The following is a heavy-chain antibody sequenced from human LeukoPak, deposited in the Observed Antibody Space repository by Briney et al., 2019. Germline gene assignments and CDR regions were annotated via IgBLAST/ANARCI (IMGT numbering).Heavy chain of an antibody. CDR1: GFTFSSYG. V-gene: IGHV3-30*18. J-gene: IGHJ5*02. CDR3: AKANWFDP. CDR2: ISYDGGNK. Sequence: GGSLRLSCAASGFTFSSYGMHWVRQAPGKGLEWVAVISYDGGNKYYADSVKGRFTISRDNSKNTLYLQMNSLRAEDTAVYYCAKANWFDPWGQGTLVTVSS.